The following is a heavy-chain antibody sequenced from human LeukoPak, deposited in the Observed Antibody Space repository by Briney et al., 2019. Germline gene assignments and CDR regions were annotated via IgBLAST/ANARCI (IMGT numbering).Heavy chain of an antibody. CDR3: ARGYGSGPSGYYYYYYMDV. CDR2: INPSGGST. CDR1: GYTFTGYY. D-gene: IGHD3-10*01. J-gene: IGHJ6*03. V-gene: IGHV1-46*01. Sequence: ASVKVSCKASGYTFTGYYMHWVRQAPGQGLEWMGWINPSGGSTSYAQKFQGRVTMTRDMSTSTVYMELSSLRSKDTAVYYCARGYGSGPSGYYYYYYMDVWGKGTTVTVSS.